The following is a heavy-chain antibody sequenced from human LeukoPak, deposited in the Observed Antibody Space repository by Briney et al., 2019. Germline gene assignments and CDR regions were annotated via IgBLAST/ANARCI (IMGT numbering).Heavy chain of an antibody. CDR2: IYPGDSDI. D-gene: IGHD4-17*01. V-gene: IGHV5-51*01. Sequence: GESLKISCKGSGYSFTNYWIGWVRQMPGKGLEWMGIIYPGDSDIRYSPSFQGQVTISADKSISTAYLQWSSLKASDTAMYFCARPALMASRDYYFDYWGQGTLVTVSS. J-gene: IGHJ4*02. CDR1: GYSFTNYW. CDR3: ARPALMASRDYYFDY.